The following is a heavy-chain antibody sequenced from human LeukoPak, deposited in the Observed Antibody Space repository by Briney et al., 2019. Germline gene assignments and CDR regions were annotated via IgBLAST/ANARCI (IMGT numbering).Heavy chain of an antibody. CDR2: ISGGGST. D-gene: IGHD1-26*01. CDR3: AKGGKWDVTPFDY. CDR1: GFTFTSYS. Sequence: GGSLRLSCAASGFTFTSYSMNWVRQAPGKGLEWVSTISGGGSTYYADSVKGRFTISRDNSKNTLYLQVNSLRAEDTAVYYCAKGGKWDVTPFDYWGQGTLATVSS. J-gene: IGHJ4*02. V-gene: IGHV3-23*01.